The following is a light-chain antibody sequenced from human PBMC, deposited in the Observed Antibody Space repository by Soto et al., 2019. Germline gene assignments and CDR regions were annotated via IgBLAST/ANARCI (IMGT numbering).Light chain of an antibody. J-gene: IGLJ2*01. CDR3: QTWGPGIRV. Sequence: QLVLTQSPSASASLGASVNLTCTLSSGHDNDAIAWHQQQPEKGPRYLLKIHRDGSHSKGVGIPDRFSGSSSGAERYLTISSLQSEDEADYYCQTWGPGIRVFGGGTKLTVL. CDR2: IHRDGSH. V-gene: IGLV4-69*01. CDR1: SGHDNDA.